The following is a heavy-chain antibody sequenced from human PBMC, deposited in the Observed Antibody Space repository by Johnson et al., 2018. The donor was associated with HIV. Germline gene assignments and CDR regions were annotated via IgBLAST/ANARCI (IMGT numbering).Heavy chain of an antibody. CDR1: GFTFSSYG. CDR3: ARDLHDSSGYYYEGDAFDI. Sequence: QMLLVESGGGVVQPGGSLRLSCVASGFTFSSYGMHWVRQAPGKGLEWVAFIRYDGSNKYYADSVKGRFTISRDNSKNTLYLQMNSLRAEDTAVYYCARDLHDSSGYYYEGDAFDIWGQGTMVTVSS. D-gene: IGHD3-22*01. J-gene: IGHJ3*02. V-gene: IGHV3-30*02. CDR2: IRYDGSNK.